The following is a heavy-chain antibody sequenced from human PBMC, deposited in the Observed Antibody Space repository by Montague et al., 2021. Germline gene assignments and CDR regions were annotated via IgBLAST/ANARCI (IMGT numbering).Heavy chain of an antibody. J-gene: IGHJ6*02. Sequence: SLRLSCAASGFTFSSYDMHWVRQATGKGLEWVSAIGTAGDTYYPGSVKGRFTISRENAKNSLYLQMNSLRAGDTAVYYCARGAHSSGYYGYDYYYGMDVWGQGTTVTVSS. D-gene: IGHD3-22*01. CDR2: IGTAGDT. CDR1: GFTFSSYD. V-gene: IGHV3-13*04. CDR3: ARGAHSSGYYGYDYYYGMDV.